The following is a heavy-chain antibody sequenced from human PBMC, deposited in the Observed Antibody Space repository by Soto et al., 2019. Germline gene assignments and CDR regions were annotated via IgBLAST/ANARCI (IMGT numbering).Heavy chain of an antibody. D-gene: IGHD1-26*01. CDR1: GGSMSTYY. CDR2: IYYSGHT. J-gene: IGHJ4*02. V-gene: IGHV4-59*08. Sequence: PSETLSLTCTVSGGSMSTYYWSWIRQPPGKGLEWIGFIYYSGHTNYNPSPKSRVTISVDTSKSQFSLKLTSVTAADTAVYYCARRKPGTGAYDYWGQGTLVTVSS. CDR3: ARRKPGTGAYDY.